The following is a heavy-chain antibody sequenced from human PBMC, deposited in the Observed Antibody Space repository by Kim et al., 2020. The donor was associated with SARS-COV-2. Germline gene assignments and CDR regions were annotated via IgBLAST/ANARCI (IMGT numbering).Heavy chain of an antibody. CDR3: AKEGGAGTRALYI. D-gene: IGHD6-13*01. J-gene: IGHJ3*02. Sequence: ASVKVSCKASGYTFTAYYIHWVRQTPGQGLEWMGRINPNSGSTTFAQNFEGRVTMTRDRSITTAFLEVTGLTSDDTALYYGAKEGGAGTRALYIWGPGS. CDR2: INPNSGST. V-gene: IGHV1-2*06. CDR1: GYTFTAYY.